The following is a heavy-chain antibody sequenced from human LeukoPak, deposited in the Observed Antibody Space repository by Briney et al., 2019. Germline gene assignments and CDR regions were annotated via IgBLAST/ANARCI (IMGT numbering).Heavy chain of an antibody. CDR1: GGSFSGYY. CDR2: INHSGST. CDR3: ARRRYSYGYGLDY. D-gene: IGHD5-18*01. V-gene: IGHV4-34*01. Sequence: SETLSLTCAVYGGSFSGYYWSWIRQPPGKGLEWIGEINHSGSTNYNPSLKSRVTISVDTSKNQFSLKLSSVTAADTAVYYCARRRYSYGYGLDYWGQGTPVTVSS. J-gene: IGHJ4*02.